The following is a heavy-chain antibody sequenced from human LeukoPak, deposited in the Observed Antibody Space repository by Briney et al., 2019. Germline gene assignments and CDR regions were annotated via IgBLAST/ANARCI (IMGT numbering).Heavy chain of an antibody. D-gene: IGHD2-2*01. J-gene: IGHJ6*02. V-gene: IGHV4-38-2*02. CDR3: AIHCSSTSCYVDYGMDV. CDR2: IYHSGST. Sequence: PSETLSLTCTVSGYSISSGYYWGWIRQPPGKGLEWIGSIYHSGSTYYNPSLKSRVTISVDTSKNQFSLKLSSVTAADTAVYYCAIHCSSTSCYVDYGMDVWGQGTTVTVSS. CDR1: GYSISSGYY.